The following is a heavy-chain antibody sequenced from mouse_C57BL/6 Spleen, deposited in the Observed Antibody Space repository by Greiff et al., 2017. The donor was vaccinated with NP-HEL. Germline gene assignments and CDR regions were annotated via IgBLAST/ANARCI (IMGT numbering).Heavy chain of an antibody. D-gene: IGHD1-1*01. Sequence: EVQLQQSGPVLVKPGASVKMSCKASGYTFTDYYMNWVKQSHGKSLEWIGVINPYNGGTSYNQKFKGKATLTVDKSSSTAYMELNSLTSEDSAVYYCARSPVPHYGSSYGFAYWGQGTLVTVSA. CDR2: INPYNGGT. V-gene: IGHV1-19*01. J-gene: IGHJ3*01. CDR1: GYTFTDYY. CDR3: ARSPVPHYGSSYGFAY.